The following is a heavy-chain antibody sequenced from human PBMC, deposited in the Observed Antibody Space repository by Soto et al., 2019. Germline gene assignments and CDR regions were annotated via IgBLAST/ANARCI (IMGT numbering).Heavy chain of an antibody. D-gene: IGHD3-22*01. Sequence: SETLSLTCAVSGGSISRTNWWSWVRQPPGKGLEWIGEIYHSGSTNYTPSLKSRVTISVDKSKNQFSRKLSSVTAADTAVYYCARGGDLVITAPLYYLDYWGQGPLVTVSS. CDR2: IYHSGST. CDR1: GGSISRTNW. J-gene: IGHJ4*02. V-gene: IGHV4-4*02. CDR3: ARGGDLVITAPLYYLDY.